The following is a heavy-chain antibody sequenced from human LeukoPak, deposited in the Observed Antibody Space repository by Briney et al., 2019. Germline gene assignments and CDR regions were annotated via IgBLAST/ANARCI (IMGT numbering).Heavy chain of an antibody. CDR1: GGSISSYH. Sequence: SETLSLTRTVSGGSISSYHWRWIRQPPGKGLEWIGYIYYSGSTNYNPSLKSRVTIAVDRSKNQFSLKLSSVTAADTAVYYCARNDGDIWGQGTMVTVSS. CDR2: IYYSGST. J-gene: IGHJ3*02. D-gene: IGHD3-16*01. CDR3: ARNDGDI. V-gene: IGHV4-59*08.